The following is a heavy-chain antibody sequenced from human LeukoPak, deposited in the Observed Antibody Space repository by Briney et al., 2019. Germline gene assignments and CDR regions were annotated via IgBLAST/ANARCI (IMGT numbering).Heavy chain of an antibody. J-gene: IGHJ6*02. D-gene: IGHD3-9*01. CDR1: GFTFSSYG. CDR2: ISSSSSTK. CDR3: ARPLYDILTGYLYYYYGMDV. V-gene: IGHV3-48*01. Sequence: PGGSLRLSCAASGFTFSSYGMHWVRQAPGKGLEWVSYISSSSSTKYYADSVKGRFTISRDNSKNTLYLQMNSLRAEDTAVYYCARPLYDILTGYLYYYYGMDVWGQGTTVTVSS.